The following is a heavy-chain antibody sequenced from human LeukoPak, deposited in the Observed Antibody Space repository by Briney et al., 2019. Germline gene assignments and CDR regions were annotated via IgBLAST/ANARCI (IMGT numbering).Heavy chain of an antibody. D-gene: IGHD3-3*02. CDR2: IYYSGST. CDR1: SGSISSGDYY. Sequence: SETLSLTCTVSSGSISSGDYYWSWIRQPPGKGLEWIGYIYYSGSTYYNPSLKSRVTISVDTSKNQFSLKLSSVTAADTAVYYCARVFSPEEDYFDYWGQGTLVTVSS. J-gene: IGHJ4*02. V-gene: IGHV4-30-4*08. CDR3: ARVFSPEEDYFDY.